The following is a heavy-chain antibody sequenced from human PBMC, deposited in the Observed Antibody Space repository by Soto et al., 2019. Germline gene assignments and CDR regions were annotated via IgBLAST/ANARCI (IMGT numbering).Heavy chain of an antibody. V-gene: IGHV4-59*01. J-gene: IGHJ5*02. CDR2: IYYSGST. CDR1: GGSISSYY. Sequence: SETLSLTCTVSGGSISSYYWSWIRQPPGKGLEWIGYIYYSGSTNYNPSLKSRVPISGDTSKNQFSLRLSSVTAADTAVYYCARVNLEDSGYDPDNWFDPWGQGTLVTVSS. D-gene: IGHD5-12*01. CDR3: ARVNLEDSGYDPDNWFDP.